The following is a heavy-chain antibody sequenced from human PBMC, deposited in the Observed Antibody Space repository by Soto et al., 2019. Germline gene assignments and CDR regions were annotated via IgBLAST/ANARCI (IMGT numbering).Heavy chain of an antibody. CDR2: IYYIGSTT. CDR1: GDSISSYY. J-gene: IGHJ3*02. CDR3: ARTYDSSGPNSGGYGFDI. D-gene: IGHD3-22*01. V-gene: IGHV4-59*01. Sequence: QVQLQESGPGLVQPSETLSLICTVSGDSISSYYWSWIRQPPGKGLEWIAYIYYIGSTTNYNPSLKSRVTISVDTSKNQFSLKLSSVPAADTAVYYCARTYDSSGPNSGGYGFDIWGQGTMVTVSS.